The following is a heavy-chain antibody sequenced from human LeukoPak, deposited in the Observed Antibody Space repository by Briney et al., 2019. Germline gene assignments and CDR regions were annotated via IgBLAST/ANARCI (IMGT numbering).Heavy chain of an antibody. CDR3: AKGTYDSRGQFDY. CDR1: GFTFSRYA. D-gene: IGHD3-22*01. CDR2: ISGSGSNT. Sequence: GESLPLSCAASGFTFSRYAMTCVRQAPGGGLEWVSDISGSGSNTCYADSVKGRFTVSRDNSKNTLYLQMNSLRAEDTAAYYCAKGTYDSRGQFDYWGQGTLVSVSS. V-gene: IGHV3-23*01. J-gene: IGHJ4*02.